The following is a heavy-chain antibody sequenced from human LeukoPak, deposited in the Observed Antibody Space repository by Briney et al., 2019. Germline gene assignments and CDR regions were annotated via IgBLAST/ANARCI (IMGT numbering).Heavy chain of an antibody. V-gene: IGHV3-30*02. CDR3: AKYGPVWELPGGDY. Sequence: GGSLRLSWAASGFTFSSYGMHWVRQAPGEGLEWVAFIRYDGSNKYYAHSVKGRSTISRDNSKNTQYLQMNSLRAEDTAVYYCAKYGPVWELPGGDYWAHGTLVSVSS. CDR1: GFTFSSYG. D-gene: IGHD1-26*01. J-gene: IGHJ4*01. CDR2: IRYDGSNK.